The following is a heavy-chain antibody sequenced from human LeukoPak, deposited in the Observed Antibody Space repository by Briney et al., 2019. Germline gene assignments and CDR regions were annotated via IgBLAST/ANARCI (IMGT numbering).Heavy chain of an antibody. CDR3: ARVRGPTLKTCYMDV. D-gene: IGHD3-10*01. V-gene: IGHV3-48*04. CDR2: ISDRSSTI. CDR1: GFTFTEYS. J-gene: IGHJ6*03. Sequence: GSLRLSCAASGFTFTEYSIIWVRQAPGKGLEWVSFISDISDRSSTIHYADSVKGRFTISRDNAERSVHLQMNSLRADDTAVYYCARVRGPTLKTCYMDVWGTGTTVTVSS.